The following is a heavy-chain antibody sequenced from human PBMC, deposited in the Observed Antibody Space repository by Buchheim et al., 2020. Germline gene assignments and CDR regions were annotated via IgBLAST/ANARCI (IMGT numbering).Heavy chain of an antibody. D-gene: IGHD1/OR15-1a*01. V-gene: IGHV3-48*01. CDR2: ISRSSSTI. Sequence: EVQLVESGGGLVQPGGSLRLSCAASGFTFSSYSMNWVRQAPGKGLEWVSYISRSSSTIYYADSVKGRFTISRDNPKNSLYLQMNSLRAEDTAVYYCARDWNNKYPGYWGQGTL. J-gene: IGHJ4*02. CDR1: GFTFSSYS. CDR3: ARDWNNKYPGY.